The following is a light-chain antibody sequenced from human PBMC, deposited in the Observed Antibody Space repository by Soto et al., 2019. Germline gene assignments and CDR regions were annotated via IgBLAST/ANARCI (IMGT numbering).Light chain of an antibody. CDR3: SSYTSSSTDV. CDR2: EVS. CDR1: NNDIGGFPY. Sequence: QSVLTQPRSVSGSPGQSVTISCTGTNNDIGGFPYVSWYQQHPGKAPKLMIYEVSNRPSGVSNRFSGSKSGNTASLTISGLQAEDEADYYCSSYTSSSTDVFGTGTKLTVL. J-gene: IGLJ1*01. V-gene: IGLV2-14*01.